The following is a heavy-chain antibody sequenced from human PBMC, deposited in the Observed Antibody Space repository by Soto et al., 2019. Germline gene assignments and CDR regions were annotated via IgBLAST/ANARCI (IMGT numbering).Heavy chain of an antibody. V-gene: IGHV3-48*01. D-gene: IGHD1-1*01. CDR1: GFTFSSYS. CDR2: ISSSSSTI. Sequence: EVQLVESGGGLVQPGGSLRLSCAASGFTFSSYSMNWVRQAPGKGLEWVSYISSSSSTIYYADSVKGRFTISRDNAKNSLYLQMNSLRAEDTAVYYCARDPLDWNPVSVSFDYWGQGTLVTVSS. CDR3: ARDPLDWNPVSVSFDY. J-gene: IGHJ4*02.